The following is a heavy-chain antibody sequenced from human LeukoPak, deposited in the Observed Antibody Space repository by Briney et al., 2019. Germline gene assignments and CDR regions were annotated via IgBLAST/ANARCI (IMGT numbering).Heavy chain of an antibody. CDR2: ISGSGDST. CDR1: GFTFSSYA. CDR3: AKGRGSANSGSNY. J-gene: IGHJ4*02. V-gene: IGHV3-23*01. D-gene: IGHD1-26*01. Sequence: DPGGSLRLSCAASGFTFSSYAMSWVRQAPGKGLEWVSGISGSGDSTDYANSVKGRFTISRDNSKNTLYLQLTSLRAEDTAVYFCAKGRGSANSGSNYWGQGTLVTVSS.